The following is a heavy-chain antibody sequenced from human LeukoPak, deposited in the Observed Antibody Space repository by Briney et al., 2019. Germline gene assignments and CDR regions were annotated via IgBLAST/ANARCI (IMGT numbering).Heavy chain of an antibody. V-gene: IGHV1-18*01. D-gene: IGHD3-10*01. J-gene: IGHJ6*02. Sequence: ASVKVSCKASGYTFTSYGISWVRQAPGQGLEWMGWISAYNGNTNYAQKLQGRVTMTTDTSTSTAYMELRSLRSDDTAVYYWARGSGELLVGGVNGMDVWGQGTTVTVSS. CDR2: ISAYNGNT. CDR3: ARGSGELLVGGVNGMDV. CDR1: GYTFTSYG.